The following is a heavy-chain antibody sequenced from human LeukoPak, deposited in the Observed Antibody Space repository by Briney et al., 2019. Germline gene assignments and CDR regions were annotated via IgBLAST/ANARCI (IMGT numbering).Heavy chain of an antibody. CDR1: GFTFSSYA. V-gene: IGHV3-23*01. CDR3: AKEYYYGSGSYNYYMDV. D-gene: IGHD3-10*01. CDR2: ISGSGGST. J-gene: IGHJ6*03. Sequence: GGSLRLSCAASGFTFSSYAMSWVRQAPGKGLEWVSAISGSGGSTYYADSVKGRFTISRDNSKNTLYLQMNSLRAEDTAVYYCAKEYYYGSGSYNYYMDVWGKGTTVTVSS.